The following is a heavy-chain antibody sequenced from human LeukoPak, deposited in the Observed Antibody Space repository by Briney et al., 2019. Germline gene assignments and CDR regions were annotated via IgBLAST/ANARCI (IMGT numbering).Heavy chain of an antibody. CDR2: INPSGGST. D-gene: IGHD3-22*01. V-gene: IGHV1-46*01. CDR1: GYTFARYY. CDR3: ARGGYYDSSGSFDP. Sequence: ASVKVSCKASGYTFARYYIHWVRQAPGPELEWMGIINPSGGSTRYAQKFQGRVTMTRDTSTSTVYMELSSLRSDDTAVYYCARGGYYDSSGSFDPWGQGTLVTVSS. J-gene: IGHJ5*02.